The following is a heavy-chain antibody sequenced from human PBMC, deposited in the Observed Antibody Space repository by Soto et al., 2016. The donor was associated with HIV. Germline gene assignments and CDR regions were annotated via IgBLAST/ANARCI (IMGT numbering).Heavy chain of an antibody. J-gene: IGHJ4*03. Sequence: EVQLVESGGGLVKPGGSLRLSCAASGFSFKSYVMNWVRQAPGKGLEWISSISTSHDYVNYGDSVKGRFTISRDNARNSLYLQMNNLRAEDTAIYYCARDSLGVWSNCMFFDYVGPRGPGHRLL. D-gene: IGHD3-3*01. V-gene: IGHV3-21*01. CDR3: ARDSLGVWSNCMFFDY. CDR1: GFSFKSYV. CDR2: ISTSHDYV.